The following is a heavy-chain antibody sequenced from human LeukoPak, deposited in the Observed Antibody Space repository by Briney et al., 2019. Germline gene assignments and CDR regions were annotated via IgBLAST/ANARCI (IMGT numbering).Heavy chain of an antibody. CDR2: IYYSGST. V-gene: IGHV4-59*01. D-gene: IGHD3-10*01. J-gene: IGHJ4*02. Sequence: PSDTLSLTCTVSGGSISSYYWSWIRQPPGKGLEWIGYIYYSGSTNYNPSLKSRVTISVDTSKNQFSLKLSSVTAADTAVYYCAREVPYYYGSGSYFFDYWGQGTLVTVSS. CDR3: AREVPYYYGSGSYFFDY. CDR1: GGSISSYY.